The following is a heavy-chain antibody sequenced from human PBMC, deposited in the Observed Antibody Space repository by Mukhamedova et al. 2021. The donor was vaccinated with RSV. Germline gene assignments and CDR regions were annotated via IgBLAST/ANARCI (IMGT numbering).Heavy chain of an antibody. Sequence: STYYNPSLKSRVTISVDTSKNHFSLKLTSVTAADTAVYYCARRASSSWFFDYWGQGTLVTVSS. CDR2: ST. D-gene: IGHD6-13*01. J-gene: IGHJ4*02. V-gene: IGHV4-39*02. CDR3: ARRASSSWFFDY.